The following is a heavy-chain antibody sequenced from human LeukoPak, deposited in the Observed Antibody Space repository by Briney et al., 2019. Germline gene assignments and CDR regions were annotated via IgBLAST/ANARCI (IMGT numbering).Heavy chain of an antibody. CDR1: GFTVSSNY. V-gene: IGHV3-53*01. D-gene: IGHD4-23*01. J-gene: IGHJ4*02. Sequence: GGSLRLSCAASGFTVSSNYMSWVRQAPGKGLEWVSVIYSGGSTYYADSVKGRFTISRDNSKNTLYLQMNSLRAEDTAVYYCARPIKDCGGNNYFDYWGQGTLVTVSS. CDR2: IYSGGST. CDR3: ARPIKDCGGNNYFDY.